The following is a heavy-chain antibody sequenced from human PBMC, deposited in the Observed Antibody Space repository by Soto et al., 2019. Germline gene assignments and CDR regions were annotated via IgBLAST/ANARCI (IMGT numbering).Heavy chain of an antibody. CDR1: GFTFSDYY. D-gene: IGHD2-2*02. Sequence: PVGSLRLSCVASGFTFSDYYMAWIRQAPGKGLEWVSDISTSSTYTNYADSVKGRFTISRDNAKNSLFLQMNSLRAEDTAVYYCARFYCSGATCYNNFDCWGQGTLVTVSS. CDR3: ARFYCSGATCYNNFDC. CDR2: ISTSSTYT. J-gene: IGHJ4*02. V-gene: IGHV3-11*06.